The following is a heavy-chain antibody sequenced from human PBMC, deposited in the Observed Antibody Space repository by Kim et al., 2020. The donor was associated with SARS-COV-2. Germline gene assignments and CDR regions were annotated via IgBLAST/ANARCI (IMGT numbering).Heavy chain of an antibody. Sequence: GGSLRLSCAASGFTFTNYWIHWVRQTPGKGPEWVSFVGGDGGSRYYADSVKGRFTTSRDNTNNMVYLQMNSLRVDDTAVYYCTSIFEYWGQGSLVNLYS. CDR2: VGGDGGSR. J-gene: IGHJ1*01. CDR3: TSIFEY. CDR1: GFTFTNYW. V-gene: IGHV3-74*01.